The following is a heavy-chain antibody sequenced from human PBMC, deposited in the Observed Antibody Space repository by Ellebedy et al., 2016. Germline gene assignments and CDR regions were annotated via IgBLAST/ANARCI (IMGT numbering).Heavy chain of an antibody. CDR2: INPNSGGT. Sequence: ASVKVSXXASGYTFTDYYIHWVRQAPGQGLEWMGWINPNSGGTNYAQKFQGRVTMTKDTSITTAYMELSSLRSDDVAVYYCARRASCGGDCRRGEVDNWGQGTLVTVSS. J-gene: IGHJ4*02. CDR3: ARRASCGGDCRRGEVDN. V-gene: IGHV1-2*02. CDR1: GYTFTDYY. D-gene: IGHD2-21*02.